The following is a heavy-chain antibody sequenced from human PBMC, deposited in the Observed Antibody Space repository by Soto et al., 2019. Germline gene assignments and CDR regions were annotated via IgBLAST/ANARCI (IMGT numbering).Heavy chain of an antibody. Sequence: SETLSLTCAVYGGSFSGYYWSWIRQPPGKGLEWIGEINHSGSTNYNPSLKSRVTISVDTSKNQFSLKLSSVTAADTAVYYRAPRRAPRSPPDYWGQGPLVTFSS. CDR1: GGSFSGYY. D-gene: IGHD1-26*01. CDR2: INHSGST. V-gene: IGHV4-34*01. CDR3: APRRAPRSPPDY. J-gene: IGHJ4*02.